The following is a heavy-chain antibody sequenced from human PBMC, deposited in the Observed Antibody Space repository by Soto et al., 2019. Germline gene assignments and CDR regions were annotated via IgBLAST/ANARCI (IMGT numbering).Heavy chain of an antibody. CDR3: ARPLWRDDYNWGYFDL. J-gene: IGHJ2*01. Sequence: GEXLKISCAASGLTFRSYWMHLVRQAPGKGLVWVSRINTDGSVAMYVDSVKGRFTISRDNSKNTLYLQMNSLRLEDTAVYYCARPLWRDDYNWGYFDLWGRGTLVTVS. CDR1: GLTFRSYW. CDR2: INTDGSVA. V-gene: IGHV3-74*03. D-gene: IGHD4-4*01.